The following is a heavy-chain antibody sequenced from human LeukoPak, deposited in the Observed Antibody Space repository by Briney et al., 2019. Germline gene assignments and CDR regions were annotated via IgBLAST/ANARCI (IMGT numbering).Heavy chain of an antibody. CDR1: GGSISNFY. D-gene: IGHD6-13*01. CDR2: IFYIGST. CDR3: ARRGYSSTWYSRWFDP. Sequence: SETLSLTCTVSGGSISNFYWSWIRQPPGKGLEWIGYIFYIGSTNYNPSLKSRVTISVDTSTKHFSLKLSSVTAADTAVYFCARRGYSSTWYSRWFDPWGQGTLVTVSS. V-gene: IGHV4-59*12. J-gene: IGHJ5*02.